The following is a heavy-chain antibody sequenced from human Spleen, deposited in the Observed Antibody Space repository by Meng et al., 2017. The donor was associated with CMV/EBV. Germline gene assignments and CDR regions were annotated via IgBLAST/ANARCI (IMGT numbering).Heavy chain of an antibody. CDR2: IWHDGSFK. J-gene: IGHJ6*02. CDR1: GFPFTIHA. Sequence: GESLKISCRGSGFPFTIHAMHWVRQAPGKELEWVAIIWHDGSFKYYGESVKGRFTISRDNSKNTVDLQMNSLRVEDTAVYYCAKGGYGHDGLDVWGQGTTVTVSS. CDR3: AKGGYGHDGLDV. D-gene: IGHD6-25*01. V-gene: IGHV3-33*06.